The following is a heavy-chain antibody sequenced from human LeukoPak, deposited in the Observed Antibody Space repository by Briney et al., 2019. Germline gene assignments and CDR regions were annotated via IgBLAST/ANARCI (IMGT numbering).Heavy chain of an antibody. CDR3: ARSMTTGSDWYDS. CDR1: SRSISTYY. J-gene: IGHJ5*01. CDR2: IYYSGRT. D-gene: IGHD4-11*01. Sequence: SETLSLTCTVWSRSISTYYATWIRQPPGKRLEWIGYIYYSGRTNYNPSLKSRVTILVDTSKNQFSLMLSAVPAADTAVYYCARSMTTGSDWYDSWGQGILVTVSS. V-gene: IGHV4-59*01.